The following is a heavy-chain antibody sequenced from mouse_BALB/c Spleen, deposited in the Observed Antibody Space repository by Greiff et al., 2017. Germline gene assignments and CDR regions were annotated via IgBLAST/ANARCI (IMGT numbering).Heavy chain of an antibody. V-gene: IGHV1-82*01. CDR2: IYPGDGDT. CDR3: ARDGNLPLDY. D-gene: IGHD2-1*01. J-gene: IGHJ2*01. Sequence: QVQLKQSGPELVKPGASVKISCKASGYAFSSSWMNWVKQRPGQGLEWIGRIYPGDGDTNYNGKFKGKATLTADKSSSTAYMQLSSLTSVDSAVYFCARDGNLPLDYWGQGTTLTVSS. CDR1: GYAFSSSW.